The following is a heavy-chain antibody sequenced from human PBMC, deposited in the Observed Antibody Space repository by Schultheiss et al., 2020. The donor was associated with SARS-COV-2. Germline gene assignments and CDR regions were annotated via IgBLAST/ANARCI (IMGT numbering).Heavy chain of an antibody. CDR3: ARPTGAARNYYFDY. CDR1: GGSFSGYY. J-gene: IGHJ4*02. V-gene: IGHV4-34*01. D-gene: IGHD1-14*01. CDR2: IYYSGST. Sequence: SETLSLTCAVYGGSFSGYYWSWIRQPPGKGLEWIGSIYYSGSTYYNPSLKSRVTISVDTSKNQFSLKLSSVTAADTAVYYCARPTGAARNYYFDYWGQGTLVTVSS.